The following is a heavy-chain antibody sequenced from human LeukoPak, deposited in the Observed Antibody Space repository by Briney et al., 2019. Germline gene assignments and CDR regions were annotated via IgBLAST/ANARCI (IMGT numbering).Heavy chain of an antibody. CDR1: GYTFTSYD. D-gene: IGHD3-10*01. Sequence: GASVKVSCKASGYTFTSYDINWVRQATGQGLEWMGWMNPNSGNTGYAQKFQGRVTITRNTSISTAYMELSSLRSEDTAVYYCARFGYGSGSYYFDYWGQGTLVTVSS. CDR3: ARFGYGSGSYYFDY. V-gene: IGHV1-8*03. CDR2: MNPNSGNT. J-gene: IGHJ4*02.